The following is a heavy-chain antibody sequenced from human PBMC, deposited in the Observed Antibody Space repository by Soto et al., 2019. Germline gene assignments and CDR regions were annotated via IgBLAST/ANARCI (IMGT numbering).Heavy chain of an antibody. Sequence: QVQLVQSGAEVKKPGSSVKVSCKASGGTFSSYTISWVRQAPGQGLEWMGRIIPILGIANYAQKFQGRVTITADKSTSTAYMELSSLRSEDTAVYYCAREVVATKWFDPWGQGTLVTVSS. CDR1: GGTFSSYT. J-gene: IGHJ5*02. CDR2: IIPILGIA. V-gene: IGHV1-69*08. CDR3: AREVVATKWFDP. D-gene: IGHD5-12*01.